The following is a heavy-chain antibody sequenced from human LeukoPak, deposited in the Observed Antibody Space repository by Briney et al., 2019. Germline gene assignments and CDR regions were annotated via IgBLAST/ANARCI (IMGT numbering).Heavy chain of an antibody. V-gene: IGHV4-4*07. Sequence: SETLSLTCTVSGGFISSFYWSWTRQPAGKGLEWIGRVHTSRSTNYNPSLKSRVTLSVDTSKNQFSLRFTSVTAADTAVYYCARDSEGWGSAYYYYYMDVWGKGTTVAVSS. CDR3: ARDSEGWGSAYYYYYMDV. CDR1: GGFISSFY. CDR2: VHTSRST. D-gene: IGHD3-16*01. J-gene: IGHJ6*03.